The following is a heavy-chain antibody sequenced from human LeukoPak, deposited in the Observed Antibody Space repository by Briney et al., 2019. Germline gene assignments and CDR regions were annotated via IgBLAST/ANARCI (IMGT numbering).Heavy chain of an antibody. D-gene: IGHD3-3*01. J-gene: IGHJ5*02. V-gene: IGHV4-34*01. CDR3: ATSWSGSQYPRT. Sequence: SETLSLTCAVYGGSFSANYWSWIRQPPGKGLEWIGEIHQSGSTNYNPSLKSRVTISVDTSKNQFFLKLTSVTAADTAVYYCATSWSGSQYPRTWGQGALVTVSS. CDR1: GGSFSANY. CDR2: IHQSGST.